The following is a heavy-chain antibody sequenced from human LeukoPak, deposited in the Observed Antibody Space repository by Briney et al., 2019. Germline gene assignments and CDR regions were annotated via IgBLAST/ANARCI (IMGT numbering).Heavy chain of an antibody. CDR3: ARGAGTDLYYYYYMDV. CDR2: INPNSGGT. V-gene: IGHV1-2*02. D-gene: IGHD6-19*01. CDR1: GYTFTGYY. Sequence: GASVKVSCKASGYTFTGYYMHWVRQAPGQGLEWMGWINPNSGGTNYAQKFQGRVTMTRDTSISTAYMELSRLRSDDTAVYYCARGAGTDLYYYYYMDVWDKGTTVTVSS. J-gene: IGHJ6*03.